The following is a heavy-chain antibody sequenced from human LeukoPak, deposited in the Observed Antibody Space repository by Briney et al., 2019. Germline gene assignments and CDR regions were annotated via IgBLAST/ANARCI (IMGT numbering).Heavy chain of an antibody. J-gene: IGHJ4*02. CDR1: GGSISSSSLY. D-gene: IGHD6-25*01. V-gene: IGHV4-39*01. Sequence: PSETLSLTCTVSGGSISSSSLYWGWIRQPPGKGLEWIGSIYYSGSTYFNPSLKSLLTISIDTSKNQFSLKLSSVTAADTAVYYCARHWQSAPFDYWGQGTLVTVSS. CDR3: ARHWQSAPFDY. CDR2: IYYSGST.